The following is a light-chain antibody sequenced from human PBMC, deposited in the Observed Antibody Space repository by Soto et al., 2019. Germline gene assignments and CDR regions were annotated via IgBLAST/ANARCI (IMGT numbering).Light chain of an antibody. CDR3: QQSYSTPLA. J-gene: IGKJ1*01. CDR1: QGISSW. Sequence: DIRITRSPASLSSSLVDIVTITCRASQGISSWLAWYQQKPGKAPKVLIYAASSLQSGVPPRFSGSGSGTDFTLTITSLQPEDSAAYYCQQSYSTPLAFGHGTKVDI. V-gene: IGKV1-12*01. CDR2: AAS.